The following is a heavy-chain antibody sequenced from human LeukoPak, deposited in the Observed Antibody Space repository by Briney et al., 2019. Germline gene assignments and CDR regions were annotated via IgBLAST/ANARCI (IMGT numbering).Heavy chain of an antibody. V-gene: IGHV1-2*02. D-gene: IGHD2-21*02. CDR3: ARGGTAWGKSWFDP. CDR2: INPNSGGT. CDR1: GYTFTGYY. J-gene: IGHJ5*02. Sequence: ASVKVSCKASGYTFTGYYMHWVRQAPGQGLGWMGWINPNSGGTNYAQNFQGRVTMTRDTSISTAYMELSRLRSDDTALYYCARGGTAWGKSWFDPWGQGTLVTVSS.